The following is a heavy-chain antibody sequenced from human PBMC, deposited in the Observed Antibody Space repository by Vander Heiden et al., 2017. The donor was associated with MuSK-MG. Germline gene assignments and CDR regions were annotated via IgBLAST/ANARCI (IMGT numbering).Heavy chain of an antibody. D-gene: IGHD2-15*01. V-gene: IGHV4-34*01. J-gene: IGHJ5*02. CDR3: ARDLGYCSDASGYGNRYNWFDP. CDR1: GGSFSGYY. CDR2: INHSGST. Sequence: QVQLQQWGAGLLKPSETLSLTCAVYGGSFSGYYWSWIRQPPGKGLEWIGEINHSGSTNYNPSLKSRVTISVDTSKNQFSLKLSSVTAADTAVYYCARDLGYCSDASGYGNRYNWFDPWGQGTLVTVYS.